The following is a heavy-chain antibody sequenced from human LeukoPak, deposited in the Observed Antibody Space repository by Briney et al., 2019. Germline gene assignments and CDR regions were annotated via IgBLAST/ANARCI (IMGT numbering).Heavy chain of an antibody. D-gene: IGHD3-9*01. CDR2: INPRGDST. Sequence: ASVKVSCKASGFSLTNYYMHWVRQAPGQGLEWMGIINPRGDSTYFAQKFQGRVTMTRDTSTSTVYMELSSLRSDDTAVYYCARDRSARYFDWLSTGMDVWGQGTTVTVSS. CDR1: GFSLTNYY. J-gene: IGHJ6*02. CDR3: ARDRSARYFDWLSTGMDV. V-gene: IGHV1-46*01.